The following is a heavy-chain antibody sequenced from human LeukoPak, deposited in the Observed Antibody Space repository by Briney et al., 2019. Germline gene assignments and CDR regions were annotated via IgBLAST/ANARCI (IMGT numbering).Heavy chain of an antibody. V-gene: IGHV3-30*02. CDR1: GFTFSSYS. Sequence: GGSLRLSCAASGFTFSSYSMNWVRQAPGKGLEWVAFIRYDGSNKYYADSVKGRFTISRDNSKNTLYLQMNSLRAEDTAVYYCAKILGSIAARGRGYFDYWGQGTLVTVSS. CDR2: IRYDGSNK. J-gene: IGHJ4*02. D-gene: IGHD6-6*01. CDR3: AKILGSIAARGRGYFDY.